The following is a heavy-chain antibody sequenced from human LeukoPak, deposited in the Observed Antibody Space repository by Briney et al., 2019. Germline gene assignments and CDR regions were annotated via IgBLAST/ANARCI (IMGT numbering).Heavy chain of an antibody. J-gene: IGHJ5*02. CDR1: GGSISSSFNY. D-gene: IGHD3-16*01. CDR2: IYESGSA. V-gene: IGHV4-39*01. CDR3: ARHYGP. Sequence: SQTLSLTCTVSGGSISSSFNYWAWIRQPPGKGLEWIGSIYESGSAYYNPSLKSRITMSVDTSENQFSLKLTSVTAADTAVYYCARHYGPWGQGTLVTVSS.